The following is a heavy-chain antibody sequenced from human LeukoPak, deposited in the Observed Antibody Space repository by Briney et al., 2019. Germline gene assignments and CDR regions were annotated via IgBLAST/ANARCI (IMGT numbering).Heavy chain of an antibody. CDR1: GFTFSDYY. CDR2: ISSSSSYT. CDR3: ARGLRLAGVDY. V-gene: IGHV3-11*06. Sequence: PGGSLRLSCAASGFTFSDYYMSWIRQAPGKGLEWVSYISSSSSYTNYADSVKGRFTISRDNAKNSLFLQMNSLRAEDTAVYYCARGLRLAGVDYWGQGTLVTVSS. J-gene: IGHJ4*02. D-gene: IGHD6-19*01.